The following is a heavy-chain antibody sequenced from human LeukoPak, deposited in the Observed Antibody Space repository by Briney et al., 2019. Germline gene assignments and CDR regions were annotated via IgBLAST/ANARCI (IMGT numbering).Heavy chain of an antibody. D-gene: IGHD6-13*01. CDR2: IPYDGRHK. Sequence: PGRSLRLSCVASGFTFSNYGMHWVRQAPGKGLEWVAVIPYDGRHKYYADSVKGRFTISRDNSKSTLYLQMNSLRAEDTAMYYCARVPSIAAVGIRLDYWGQGTLVTVSS. J-gene: IGHJ4*02. CDR1: GFTFSNYG. V-gene: IGHV3-30*03. CDR3: ARVPSIAAVGIRLDY.